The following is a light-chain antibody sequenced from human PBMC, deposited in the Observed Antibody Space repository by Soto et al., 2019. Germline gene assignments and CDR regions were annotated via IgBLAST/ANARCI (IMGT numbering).Light chain of an antibody. CDR2: EVS. V-gene: IGLV2-14*01. J-gene: IGLJ1*01. Sequence: QSVLTQPASVSGSPGQSITISCTGTSSDVGGYIYVSWYQQHPGKAPKLMIYEVSNRPSGVSNRFSGSKSGNTASLTISGLQAEDEADYYCSSYTSSSTIYVVGHGTKVTVL. CDR1: SSDVGGYIY. CDR3: SSYTSSSTIYV.